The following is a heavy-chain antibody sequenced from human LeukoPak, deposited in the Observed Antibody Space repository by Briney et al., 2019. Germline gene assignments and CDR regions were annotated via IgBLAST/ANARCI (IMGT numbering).Heavy chain of an antibody. V-gene: IGHV3-30*02. J-gene: IGHJ6*03. Sequence: GGSLRLSCAASGFTFSGFGMHWVRQAPGKGLEWVAFIRFDGHNKYYADSVKGRFTISRDNSMNTLYLQMNSLRTEDTAVYYCARDRHENFWRARRTYYMDVWGKGTTVTVSS. CDR3: ARDRHENFWRARRTYYMDV. CDR2: IRFDGHNK. CDR1: GFTFSGFG. D-gene: IGHD3-3*01.